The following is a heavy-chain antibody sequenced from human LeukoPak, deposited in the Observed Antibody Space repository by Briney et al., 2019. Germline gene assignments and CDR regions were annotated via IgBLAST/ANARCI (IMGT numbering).Heavy chain of an antibody. CDR3: ARGNPRYFDY. CDR1: GDTVSTNSAT. J-gene: IGHJ4*02. Sequence: SQTLSLTCAISGDTVSTNSATWNWIRQSPSRGLEWLGRTYHRSKWYNDSAVSVKSRIIINPDTSKNQFSLQLNSVTPEDTAVYYCARGNPRYFDYWGQGTLVTVSS. V-gene: IGHV6-1*01. CDR2: TYHRSKWYN.